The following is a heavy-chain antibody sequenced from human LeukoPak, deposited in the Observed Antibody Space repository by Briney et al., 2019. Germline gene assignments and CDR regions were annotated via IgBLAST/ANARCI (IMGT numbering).Heavy chain of an antibody. J-gene: IGHJ3*02. V-gene: IGHV4-31*03. D-gene: IGHD4-4*01. Sequence: SETLSLTCPVSGGSISSGGYYWSWIRQHPGKGLEWIGYIYYSGSTYYNPSLKSRVTISVDTSKNQFSLKLSSVTAADTAVYYCARDPSYSFRTDAFDIWGQGTMVTVSS. CDR1: GGSISSGGYY. CDR2: IYYSGST. CDR3: ARDPSYSFRTDAFDI.